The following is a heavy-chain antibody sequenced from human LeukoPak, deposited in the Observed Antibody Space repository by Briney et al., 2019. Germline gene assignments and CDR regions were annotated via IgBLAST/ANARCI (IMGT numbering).Heavy chain of an antibody. V-gene: IGHV4-30-2*01. CDR1: GGSISSGGYY. D-gene: IGHD4-11*01. Sequence: SETLSLTCTVSGGSISSGGYYWSWIRQPPGKGLEWIGYIYHSGSTYYNPSLKSRVTISVDTSKNQFSLKLSSVTAADTAVYYCARGMTTTSIDPWGQGTLVTVSS. CDR2: IYHSGST. J-gene: IGHJ5*02. CDR3: ARGMTTTSIDP.